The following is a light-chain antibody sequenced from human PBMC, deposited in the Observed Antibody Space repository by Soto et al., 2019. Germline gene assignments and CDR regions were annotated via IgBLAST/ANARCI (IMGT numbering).Light chain of an antibody. V-gene: IGLV2-8*01. CDR1: SSDVGGYDY. CDR2: EVS. CDR3: SSYAGSNILV. Sequence: QSALTRPPSASGSPGQSVTISCTGTSSDVGGYDYVSWYQQHPGKAPKLMIYEVSKRPSGVPDRFSGSKSGNTASLTVSGLQAEDVADYYCSSYAGSNILVFGGGTKLTVL. J-gene: IGLJ2*01.